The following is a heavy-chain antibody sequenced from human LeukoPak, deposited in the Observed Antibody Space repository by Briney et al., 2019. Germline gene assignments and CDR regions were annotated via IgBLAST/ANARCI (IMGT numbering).Heavy chain of an antibody. CDR3: ASVSSWSNYYYGMDV. CDR1: GGSISSGGYS. D-gene: IGHD6-13*01. J-gene: IGHJ6*04. Sequence: SQTLSLTWALSGGSISSGGYSWSSIRQPPGKGLEWIGYIYHSGSTYYNPSLKSRVTISVDRSKNQFSLKLSSVTAADTAVYYCASVSSWSNYYYGMDVWGKGTTVTVSS. CDR2: IYHSGST. V-gene: IGHV4-30-2*01.